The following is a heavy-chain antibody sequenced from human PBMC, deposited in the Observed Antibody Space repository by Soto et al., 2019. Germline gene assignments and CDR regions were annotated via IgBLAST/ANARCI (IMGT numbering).Heavy chain of an antibody. CDR1: GGSISNYY. D-gene: IGHD3-9*01. CDR3: ARVSYYDILTGYSGARRTLYYFDY. Sequence: PSETLSLTCTVSGGSISNYYWSWIRQPPGKGLEWIGYIYYSGSTYYNPSLKSRVTISLDTSKNQFSLNLRSVTAADTAVYYCARVSYYDILTGYSGARRTLYYFDYWGQGTLVTVSS. V-gene: IGHV4-59*12. CDR2: IYYSGST. J-gene: IGHJ4*02.